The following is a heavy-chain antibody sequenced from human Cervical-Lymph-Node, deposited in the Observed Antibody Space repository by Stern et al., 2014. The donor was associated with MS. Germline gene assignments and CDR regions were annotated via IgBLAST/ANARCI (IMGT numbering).Heavy chain of an antibody. V-gene: IGHV3-15*01. CDR1: GFTFSNAW. CDR2: IKSKTDGGTT. Sequence: EVQLVESGGGLVKPGGSLRLSCAASGFTFSNAWMSWVRQAPGKGLEWVGRIKSKTDGGTTDYAAPVKGRFTISRDDSKNPLYLQMNSLKTEDTAVYYCTTPYYYYGMDVWGQGTTVTVSS. CDR3: TTPYYYYGMDV. J-gene: IGHJ6*02.